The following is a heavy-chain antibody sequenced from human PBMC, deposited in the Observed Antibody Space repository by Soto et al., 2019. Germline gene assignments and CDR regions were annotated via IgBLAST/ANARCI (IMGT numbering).Heavy chain of an antibody. V-gene: IGHV3-33*01. CDR3: ARWGIAAGDY. J-gene: IGHJ4*02. D-gene: IGHD6-13*01. Sequence: QVQLVESGGGVVQPGRSLRLSCAASGFTFSSYGMHWVRQAPGKGLEWVAVIWYDGSNKYYADSVKGRFTISRDNSKNTLYLLMNRLRAEDTAVYYCARWGIAAGDYWGQGTLVTVSS. CDR2: IWYDGSNK. CDR1: GFTFSSYG.